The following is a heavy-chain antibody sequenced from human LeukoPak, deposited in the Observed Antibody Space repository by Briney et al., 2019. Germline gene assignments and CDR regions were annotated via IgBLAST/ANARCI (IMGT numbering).Heavy chain of an antibody. D-gene: IGHD1-26*01. CDR2: ISSSSSTI. CDR1: GFTFSSYS. J-gene: IGHJ4*02. Sequence: GGSLRLSCAASGFTFSSYSMNWVRQAPGKGLEWVSYISSSSSTIYYADSVKGRFTISRGNAKNSLYLQMNSLRDEDTAVYYCARDGSPYSGSSDYFDYWGQGTLVTVSS. CDR3: ARDGSPYSGSSDYFDY. V-gene: IGHV3-48*02.